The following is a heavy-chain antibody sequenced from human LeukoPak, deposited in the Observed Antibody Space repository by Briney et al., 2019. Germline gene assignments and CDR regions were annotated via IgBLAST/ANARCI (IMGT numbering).Heavy chain of an antibody. J-gene: IGHJ4*02. D-gene: IGHD3-3*01. Sequence: ASVKVSCKASGGTFSSYAISWVRQAPGQGLEWMGGIIPIFGTANYAQKFQGRVTITADESTSTAYMELSSLRSEDTAVYYCARASSYYDFWSGYNGGYYFDYWGQGTLVTVSS. V-gene: IGHV1-69*13. CDR3: ARASSYYDFWSGYNGGYYFDY. CDR2: IIPIFGTA. CDR1: GGTFSSYA.